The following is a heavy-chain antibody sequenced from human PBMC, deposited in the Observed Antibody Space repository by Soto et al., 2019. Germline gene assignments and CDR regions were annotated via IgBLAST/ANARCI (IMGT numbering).Heavy chain of an antibody. D-gene: IGHD6-13*01. J-gene: IGHJ5*02. Sequence: QVQLVQSGAEVQKPGASVKVSCKSSGYVFTGYYMHWVRQAPGQGLEWLGWINPISGDTKYAQKFQGWVTMTRDTSSNTVYRELTRLRSDETAVYYCARDYGAAAGTSLNWFDPWGQGTLVTVSS. CDR2: INPISGDT. CDR1: GYVFTGYY. CDR3: ARDYGAAAGTSLNWFDP. V-gene: IGHV1-2*04.